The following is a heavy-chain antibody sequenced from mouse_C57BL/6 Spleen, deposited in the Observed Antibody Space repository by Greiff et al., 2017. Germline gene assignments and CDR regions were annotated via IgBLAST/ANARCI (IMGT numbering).Heavy chain of an antibody. V-gene: IGHV1-61*01. Sequence: VQLQQPGAELVRPGSSVKLSCKASGYTFTSYWRDWVKQRPGQGLEWIGNIYPSDSETHYNQKFKDKATLTVDKSSSTAYMQLSSLTSEDSAVYYCARRGYGSSWFAYWGQGTLVTVSA. D-gene: IGHD1-1*01. CDR2: IYPSDSET. CDR3: ARRGYGSSWFAY. J-gene: IGHJ3*01. CDR1: GYTFTSYW.